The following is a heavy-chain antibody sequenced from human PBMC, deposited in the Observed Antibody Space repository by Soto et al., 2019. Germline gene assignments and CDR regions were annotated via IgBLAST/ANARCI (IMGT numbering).Heavy chain of an antibody. CDR1: GYTFTSYG. CDR3: ARSIAVAWGFDY. CDR2: ISAYNGNT. J-gene: IGHJ4*02. D-gene: IGHD6-19*01. V-gene: IGHV1-18*01. Sequence: GASVKVSCKASGYTFTSYGISWVRQAPGQGLERMGWISAYNGNTNYAQKLQGRVTMTTDTSTSTAYMELRSLRSDDTSLFYCARSIAVAWGFDYWGQGTLVTVSS.